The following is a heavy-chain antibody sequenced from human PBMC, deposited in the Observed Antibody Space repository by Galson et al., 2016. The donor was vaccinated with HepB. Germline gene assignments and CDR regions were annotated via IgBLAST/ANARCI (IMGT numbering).Heavy chain of an antibody. CDR3: AREHDGSSWFLDY. V-gene: IGHV3-21*06. CDR2: ISRSSAFI. CDR1: GFSFSDYS. D-gene: IGHD6-13*01. J-gene: IGHJ4*02. Sequence: SLRLSCAASGFSFSDYSMNWVRQDPGKGLQWVASISRSSAFIHYADSVKGRFTISRDNAQNFLFLEIDRPKADDTAVYYRAREHDGSSWFLDYWGQGTLVTVSS.